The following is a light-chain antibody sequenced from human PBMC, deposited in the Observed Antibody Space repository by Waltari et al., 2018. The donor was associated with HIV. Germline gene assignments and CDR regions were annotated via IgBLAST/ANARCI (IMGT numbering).Light chain of an antibody. CDR1: QSVLYSPNNKNF. V-gene: IGKV4-1*01. J-gene: IGKJ2*01. CDR3: QQHYTTPYT. Sequence: DIVMTPSPDSLALSLGERATINCKSNQSVLYSPNNKNFLAWYQQKVGQRPKLPVYWGSTRESGVPDRFSGSGSRTELTLTISSLQAEDVAVYVCQQHYTTPYTFGQGNKLESK. CDR2: WGS.